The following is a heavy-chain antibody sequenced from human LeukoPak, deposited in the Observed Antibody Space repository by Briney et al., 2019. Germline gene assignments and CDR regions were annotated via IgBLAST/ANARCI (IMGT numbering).Heavy chain of an antibody. V-gene: IGHV3-30-3*01. D-gene: IGHD3-22*01. CDR3: ARESGAKTYYYDSSGYYGDAFDI. J-gene: IGHJ3*02. CDR1: GFNFNNYW. Sequence: GGSLRLSCAASGFNFNNYWMSWLRQAPGKGLEWVAVISYDGSNKYYADSVKGRFTISRDNSKNTLYLQMNSLRAEDTAVYYCARESGAKTYYYDSSGYYGDAFDIWGQGTMVTVSS. CDR2: ISYDGSNK.